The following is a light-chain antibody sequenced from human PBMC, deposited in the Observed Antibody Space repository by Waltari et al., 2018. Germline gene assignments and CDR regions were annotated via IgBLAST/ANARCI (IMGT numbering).Light chain of an antibody. Sequence: QSVLTQPPSVSGAPGQRVTISCTGSSSNIGAGYDVHWYQQLPGTAPKLLIYGNSNRHSGVPDRFSGSRSGTSASLAITGLQAEDEADYYCQSYGSSLSGLFGGGTKLTVL. CDR3: QSYGSSLSGL. J-gene: IGLJ2*01. CDR2: GNS. CDR1: SSNIGAGYD. V-gene: IGLV1-40*01.